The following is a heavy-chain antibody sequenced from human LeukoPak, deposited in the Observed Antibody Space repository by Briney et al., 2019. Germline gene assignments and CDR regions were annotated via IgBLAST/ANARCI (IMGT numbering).Heavy chain of an antibody. V-gene: IGHV3-74*01. D-gene: IGHD7-27*01. CDR3: ARHLGTYSDH. Sequence: GGSLRLSCAASGFTFSGYWMYWVRQAPGKGLVWVSLINSDGSSTDYADSVKGRFTISRDNAKNTLYPQVNSLRADDTAVHYCARHLGTYSDHWGQGTLVTVSS. CDR1: GFTFSGYW. J-gene: IGHJ4*02. CDR2: INSDGSST.